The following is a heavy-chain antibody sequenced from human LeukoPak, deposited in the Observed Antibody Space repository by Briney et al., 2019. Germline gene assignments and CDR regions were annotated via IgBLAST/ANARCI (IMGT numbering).Heavy chain of an antibody. Sequence: KPSETLSLTCAVYGGSFSGYYWSWIRQPPGKGLEWIGEINHSGSTNYNPSLKSRVTISVDTSKNQFSLKLSSVTAADTAVYYCARFGMDVWGKGTTVTISS. CDR1: GGSFSGYY. CDR2: INHSGST. CDR3: ARFGMDV. D-gene: IGHD3-16*01. J-gene: IGHJ6*04. V-gene: IGHV4-34*01.